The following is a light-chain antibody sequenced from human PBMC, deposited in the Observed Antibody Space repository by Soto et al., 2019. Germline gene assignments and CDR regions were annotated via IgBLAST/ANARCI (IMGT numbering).Light chain of an antibody. CDR3: QQYNNWPSYT. V-gene: IGKV3-11*01. Sequence: EIVLTQSPATLSLSPGERATLSCRASQSVRRYLAWYQQKPGQAPRLLIYDASTRATGIPARFSGSGSETDFTLTITSLEPEDFAVYYCQQYNNWPSYTFGQGTKVEIK. CDR2: DAS. CDR1: QSVRRY. J-gene: IGKJ2*01.